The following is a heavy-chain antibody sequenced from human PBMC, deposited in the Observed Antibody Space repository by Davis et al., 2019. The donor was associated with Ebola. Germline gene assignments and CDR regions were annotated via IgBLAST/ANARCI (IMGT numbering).Heavy chain of an antibody. CDR2: IYGGGST. CDR3: ARAGIVERYGMDV. CDR1: GFTVSTNY. J-gene: IGHJ6*02. D-gene: IGHD3-22*01. Sequence: GESLKISCAASGFTVSTNYVAWVRQAPGKGLEWVSVIYGGGSTDYADSVKGRCIISRDNSKNMLFLQMNSLRAEDTAVYYCARAGIVERYGMDVWGQGTTVTVSS. V-gene: IGHV3-66*02.